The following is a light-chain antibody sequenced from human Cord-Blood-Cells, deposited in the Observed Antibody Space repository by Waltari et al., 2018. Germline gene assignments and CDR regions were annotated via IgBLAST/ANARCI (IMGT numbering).Light chain of an antibody. CDR3: SSYTSSSTRV. Sequence: QSALTQPASVSGSPGQSITISCTGTSSDVGGYNYVSWYQQHPGKSPKLMIYEVSNRPSGFSNRFSGCKSGNTASLTISGLQAEDEADYYCSSYTSSSTRVFGGGTKLTVL. J-gene: IGLJ2*01. CDR2: EVS. V-gene: IGLV2-14*01. CDR1: SSDVGGYNY.